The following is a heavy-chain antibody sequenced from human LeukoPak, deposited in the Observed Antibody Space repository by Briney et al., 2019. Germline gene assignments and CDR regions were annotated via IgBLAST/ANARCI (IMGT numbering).Heavy chain of an antibody. V-gene: IGHV3-7*01. CDR1: GFTFSTSW. J-gene: IGHJ4*02. CDR3: ARQQLVFFDY. CDR2: INEDGSEK. Sequence: GGSLRLSCAASGFTFSTSWMNWVRQAPGKGLEWVASINEDGSEKYYVDSVKGRFTISRDNAKNSLYLQMNSLRAEDTAVYYCARQQLVFFDYWGQGTLVTVSS. D-gene: IGHD6-13*01.